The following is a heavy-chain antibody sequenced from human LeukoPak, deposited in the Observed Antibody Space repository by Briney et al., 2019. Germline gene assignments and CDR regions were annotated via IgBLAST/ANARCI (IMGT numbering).Heavy chain of an antibody. CDR2: IYYNGNT. D-gene: IGHD6-19*01. J-gene: IGHJ4*02. CDR3: ARVVAGTYYFDY. Sequence: ETLSLTCTVSGGSIRSYYWSWIRQPPGKGLEWIGYIYYNGNTNYNPSLKSRVTISVDTSKNQFSLKLSSVTAADTAVYYCARVVAGTYYFDYWGQGTLVTVSS. CDR1: GGSIRSYY. V-gene: IGHV4-59*12.